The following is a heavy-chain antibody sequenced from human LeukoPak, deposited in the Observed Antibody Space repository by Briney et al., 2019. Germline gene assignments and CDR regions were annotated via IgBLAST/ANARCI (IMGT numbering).Heavy chain of an antibody. Sequence: SGTLSLTCTVSGGSISSYYWSWIRQPPGKGLEWIGYIYYSGSTNYNPSLKSRVTISVDTSKNQFSLKLSSVTAADTAVYYCAGGIAVAGPYFDYWGQGTLVTVSS. J-gene: IGHJ4*02. CDR2: IYYSGST. CDR1: GGSISSYY. CDR3: AGGIAVAGPYFDY. V-gene: IGHV4-59*01. D-gene: IGHD6-19*01.